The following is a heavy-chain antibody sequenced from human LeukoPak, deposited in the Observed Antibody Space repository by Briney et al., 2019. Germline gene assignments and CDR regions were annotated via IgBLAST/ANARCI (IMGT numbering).Heavy chain of an antibody. Sequence: PGGSLRLSCAASGFTFSSFEMNWVRQAPGKGLEWDSHISSSGTTIYDADSVKGRFTISRDNTKNSLYLQMNSLRAEDTAVYYCAKGSGSYSRYYYYYMDVWGKGTTVTVSS. D-gene: IGHD3-10*01. J-gene: IGHJ6*03. CDR2: ISSSGTTI. CDR1: GFTFSSFE. CDR3: AKGSGSYSRYYYYYMDV. V-gene: IGHV3-48*03.